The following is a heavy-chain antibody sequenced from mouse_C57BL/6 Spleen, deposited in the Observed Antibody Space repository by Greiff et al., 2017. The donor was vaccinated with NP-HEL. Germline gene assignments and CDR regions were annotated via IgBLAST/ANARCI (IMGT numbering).Heavy chain of an antibody. V-gene: IGHV14-4*01. CDR1: GFNIKDDY. CDR3: TTLITTILDY. Sequence: VQLQQSGAELVRPGASVKLSCTASGFNIKDDYMHWVKQRPEQGLEWIGWIDPENGDTEYASKFQGKATITADTSSNTAYLQLSSLTSEDTAVYYCTTLITTILDYWGQGTTLTVSS. CDR2: IDPENGDT. D-gene: IGHD2-4*01. J-gene: IGHJ2*01.